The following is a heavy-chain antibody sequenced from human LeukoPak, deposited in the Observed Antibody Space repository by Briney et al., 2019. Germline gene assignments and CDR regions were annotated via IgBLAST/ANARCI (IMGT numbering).Heavy chain of an antibody. V-gene: IGHV3-53*01. J-gene: IGHJ4*02. CDR1: GFTVSSNY. Sequence: GGSLRLSCAASGFTVSSNYMNWVRQAPGKGLEWVSGIYSGGSTYYADSVKGRFTISRDNSKNTMYLQMDSLRAEGTAMYYCAKGGDSSSWYRFDFWGQGTLVAVSS. CDR3: AKGGDSSSWYRFDF. CDR2: IYSGGST. D-gene: IGHD6-13*01.